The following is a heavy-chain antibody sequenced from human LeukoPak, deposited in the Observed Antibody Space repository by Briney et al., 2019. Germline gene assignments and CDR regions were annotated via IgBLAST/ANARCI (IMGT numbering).Heavy chain of an antibody. J-gene: IGHJ5*02. CDR3: AREIPDIVVVPAAIGWLDP. CDR1: GGSFSGYY. V-gene: IGHV4-34*01. CDR2: INHSGST. D-gene: IGHD2-2*02. Sequence: PSETLSLTCAVYGGSFSGYYWSWIRQPPGKGLEWIGEINHSGSTNYNPSLKSRVTISVDTSKNQFSLKLSSVTAADTAVYYCAREIPDIVVVPAAIGWLDPWGQGTLVTVSS.